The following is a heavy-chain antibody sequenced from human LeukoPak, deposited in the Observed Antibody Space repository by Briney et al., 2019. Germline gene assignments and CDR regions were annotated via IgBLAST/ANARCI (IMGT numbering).Heavy chain of an antibody. Sequence: GGSLTLSCAASGFTFSNHGIHWVRQPPGKGLEWVAYIWYDGSKKNYADSVKGRLTISRDNSKNMLFLQMNSLSDEDTAVYYCARDGQAGARYAQDYWGQGTLVTVSS. CDR3: ARDGQAGARYAQDY. CDR2: IWYDGSKK. D-gene: IGHD1-26*01. CDR1: GFTFSNHG. V-gene: IGHV3-30*02. J-gene: IGHJ4*02.